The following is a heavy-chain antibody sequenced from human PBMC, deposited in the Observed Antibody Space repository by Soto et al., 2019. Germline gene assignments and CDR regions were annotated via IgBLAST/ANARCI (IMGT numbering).Heavy chain of an antibody. D-gene: IGHD3-3*01. CDR1: GFTFGDYA. J-gene: IGHJ4*02. V-gene: IGHV3-49*03. CDR3: TRTTIFDVLDY. CDR2: IRNLAYGGTT. Sequence: GGSLRLSCTASGFTFGDYAMSWFRQAPGKGLEWVGFIRNLAYGGTTEYAASLKDRFTISRDDSKSIAYLQVNSLKTEDTAVYYCTRTTIFDVLDYWGQGTLVTVSS.